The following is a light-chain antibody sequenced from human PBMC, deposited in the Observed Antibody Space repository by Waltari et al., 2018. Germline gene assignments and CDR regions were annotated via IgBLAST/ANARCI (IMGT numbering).Light chain of an antibody. CDR3: QQYNGR. J-gene: IGKJ1*01. CDR2: KAS. V-gene: IGKV1-5*03. CDR1: QSISNL. Sequence: DIQMTHSPSTLSASVGDRVTITCRASQSISNLLAWYQQKPGKAPKYLISKASNLESGVPSGFSGSGSGTEFTLTISSLQPDDFASYYCQQYNGRFGQGTKVEMK.